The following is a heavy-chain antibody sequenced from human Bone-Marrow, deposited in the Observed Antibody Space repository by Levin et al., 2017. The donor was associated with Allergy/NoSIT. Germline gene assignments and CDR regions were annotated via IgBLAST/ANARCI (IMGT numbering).Heavy chain of an antibody. CDR1: GFTFSSYA. D-gene: IGHD1-26*01. V-gene: IGHV3-30*04. CDR2: ISYDGSNK. Sequence: GGSLRLSCAASGFTFSSYAMHWVRQAPGKGLEWVAVISYDGSNKYYADSVKGRFTISRDNSKNTLYLQMNSLRAEDTAVYYCARGGHRVGASYYYYGMDVWGQGTTVTVSS. CDR3: ARGGHRVGASYYYYGMDV. J-gene: IGHJ6*02.